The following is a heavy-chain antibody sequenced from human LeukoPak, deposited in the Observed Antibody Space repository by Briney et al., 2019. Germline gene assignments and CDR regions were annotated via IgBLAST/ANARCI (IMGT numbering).Heavy chain of an antibody. J-gene: IGHJ4*02. CDR3: ARDRDWNSGFDY. V-gene: IGHV3-21*01. CDR2: ISTSSSYI. CDR1: GFTLSTYN. D-gene: IGHD1-7*01. Sequence: GGSLRLSCAASGFTLSTYNMKWVRQAPGKGLEWVSSISTSSSYIYYADSVKGRFTISRDNARNSLYLQMNSLRAEDTAVYYCARDRDWNSGFDYWGQGTLVTVSS.